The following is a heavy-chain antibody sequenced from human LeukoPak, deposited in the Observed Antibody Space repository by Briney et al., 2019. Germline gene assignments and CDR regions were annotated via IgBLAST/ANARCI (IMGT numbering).Heavy chain of an antibody. CDR2: IKSKTDGGTT. J-gene: IGHJ4*02. Sequence: GGSLRLSCAASGFTFSNAWMSCVCQAPGKGLEWVGRIKSKTDGGTTDYAAPVKGRFTISRDESKNTLYLQMNSLKIEDTTMYYCTQTLGDMLDYRGQGTLVTVSS. D-gene: IGHD3-16*01. CDR3: TQTLGDMLDY. V-gene: IGHV3-15*01. CDR1: GFTFSNAW.